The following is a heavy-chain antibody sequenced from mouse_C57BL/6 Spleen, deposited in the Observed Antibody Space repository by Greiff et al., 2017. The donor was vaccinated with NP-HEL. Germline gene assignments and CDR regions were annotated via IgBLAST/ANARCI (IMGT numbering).Heavy chain of an antibody. CDR1: GYTFTSYW. Sequence: QVQLQQPGAELVMPGASVKLSCKASGYTFTSYWMHWVKQRPGQGLEWIGEIDPSDSYTNYNQKFKGKSTLTVDKSSSTAYMQLSSLTSEDSAVYYCARWEYGYDYFDYWGQGTTLTFSS. J-gene: IGHJ2*01. CDR3: ARWEYGYDYFDY. V-gene: IGHV1-69*01. CDR2: IDPSDSYT. D-gene: IGHD2-2*01.